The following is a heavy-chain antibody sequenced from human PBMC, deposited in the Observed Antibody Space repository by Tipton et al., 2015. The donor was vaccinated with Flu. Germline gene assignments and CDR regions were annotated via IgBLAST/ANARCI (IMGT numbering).Heavy chain of an antibody. CDR3: VRRDYSNYVSAPKNWFDS. V-gene: IGHV4-38-2*02. Sequence: TLSLTCTVSGYSISSRYYWGWIRQPPGKGLEWIGCVYHGGTTYYNPSLKSRVAISLDTFQNQFSLKLTSVTAADTAVYFCVRRDYSNYVSAPKNWFDSWGQGTLVTVSS. CDR2: VYHGGTT. J-gene: IGHJ5*01. CDR1: GYSISSRYY. D-gene: IGHD4-11*01.